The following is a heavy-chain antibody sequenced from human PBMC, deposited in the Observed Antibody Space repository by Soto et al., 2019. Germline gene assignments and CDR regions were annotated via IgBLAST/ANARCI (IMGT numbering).Heavy chain of an antibody. V-gene: IGHV4-31*03. CDR2: IYYSGST. Sequence: QVQLQESGPGLVKPSQTLSLTCTVSGGSISSGGYYWSWIRQHPGKGLEWIGYIYYSGSTYYNPSLTSRVTISVDTSKNQFSLKLSSVTAADTAVYYCARGQIMTTVTSWYFDYWGQGTLVTVSS. D-gene: IGHD4-17*01. J-gene: IGHJ4*02. CDR3: ARGQIMTTVTSWYFDY. CDR1: GGSISSGGYY.